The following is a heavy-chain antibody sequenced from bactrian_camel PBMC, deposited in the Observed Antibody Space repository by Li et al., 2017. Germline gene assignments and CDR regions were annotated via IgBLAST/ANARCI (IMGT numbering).Heavy chain of an antibody. CDR1: GSIYGDAC. Sequence: HVQLVESGGGSVQAGGSLRLSCGASGSIYGDACVGWLRQAPGKEAEGVAAIDTDGSTSYADSVKGRFTISQDNAKNTLYLQMNSLKPEDTALYYCAADSRWVCYSASWSEYNYWGQGTQVTVS. J-gene: IGHJ4*01. D-gene: IGHD1*01. CDR2: IDTDGST. CDR3: AADSRWVCYSASWSEYNY. V-gene: IGHV3S53*01.